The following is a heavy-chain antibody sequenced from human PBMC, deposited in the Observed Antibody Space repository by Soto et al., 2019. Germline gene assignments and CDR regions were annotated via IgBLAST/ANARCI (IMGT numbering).Heavy chain of an antibody. V-gene: IGHV3-23*01. J-gene: IGHJ4*02. CDR3: AKRIEDHGYSHLDH. CDR1: GFTFSSYA. CDR2: ISGRGDST. Sequence: PGGSLRLSCAASGFTFSSYAMSWVRQAPGKGLDWVSAISGRGDSTFYADSVKGRFTISRDDSKNTLYLQMDSLGADDTAVYYCAKRIEDHGYSHLDHWGQGTLVTVSS. D-gene: IGHD3-22*01.